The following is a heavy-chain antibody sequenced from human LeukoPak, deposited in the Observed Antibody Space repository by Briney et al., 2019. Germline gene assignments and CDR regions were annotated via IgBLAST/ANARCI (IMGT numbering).Heavy chain of an antibody. CDR1: DDSFTSYSHY. J-gene: IGHJ5*02. CDR2: IYSSGNT. Sequence: SSETLSLTCSVSDDSFTSYSHYWGWIRQPPGKGLEWIGRIYSSGNTNYNPSLKSRVTISLDTSKNQFSLNLSSVTAADTAVYYCAGEVGGSWFDPWGLGTLVTVSS. CDR3: AGEVGGSWFDP. D-gene: IGHD1-26*01. V-gene: IGHV4-39*07.